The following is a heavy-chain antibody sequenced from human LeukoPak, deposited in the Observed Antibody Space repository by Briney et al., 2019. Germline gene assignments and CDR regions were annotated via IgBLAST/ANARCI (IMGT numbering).Heavy chain of an antibody. CDR3: ARGVPGGLDY. J-gene: IGHJ4*02. CDR2: IGSAGDT. Sequence: GGSLRLSCAASGFTFSNYDVHWVRQVTGKGLEWVSGIGSAGDTNYLDSVKGRFTISRENAKNSLYLQMNSLRAGDTAVYYCARGVPGGLDYWGQGTLVTVSS. V-gene: IGHV3-13*04. CDR1: GFTFSNYD. D-gene: IGHD3-10*01.